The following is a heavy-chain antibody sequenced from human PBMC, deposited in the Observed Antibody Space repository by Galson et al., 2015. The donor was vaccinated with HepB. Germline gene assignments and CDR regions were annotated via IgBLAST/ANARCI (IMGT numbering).Heavy chain of an antibody. Sequence: SLRLSCAASGFTVSSNYMSWVRQAPGKGLEWVSVIYSGGSTYYADSVKGRFTISRDNSKNTLYLQMNSLRAEDTAVYYCARVHMGSYYVHWYFDLWGRGALVTVSS. V-gene: IGHV3-66*01. CDR2: IYSGGST. D-gene: IGHD1-26*01. J-gene: IGHJ2*01. CDR1: GFTVSSNY. CDR3: ARVHMGSYYVHWYFDL.